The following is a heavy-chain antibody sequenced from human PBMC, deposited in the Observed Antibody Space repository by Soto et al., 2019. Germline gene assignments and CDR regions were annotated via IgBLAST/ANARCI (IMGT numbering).Heavy chain of an antibody. D-gene: IGHD6-19*01. CDR1: GFTFSSYA. V-gene: IGHV3-23*01. J-gene: IGHJ4*02. CDR3: AKDLQWLVDYFDY. CDR2: ISGSGGST. Sequence: LSLTCAASGFTFSSYAMSWVRQAPGKGLEWVSAISGSGGSTYYADSVKGRFTISRDNSKNTLYLQMNSLRAEDTAVYYCAKDLQWLVDYFDYWGQGTLVTVSS.